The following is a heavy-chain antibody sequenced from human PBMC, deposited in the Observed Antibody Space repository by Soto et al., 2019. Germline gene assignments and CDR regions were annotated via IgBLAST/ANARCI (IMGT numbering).Heavy chain of an antibody. CDR1: GGTFSSYS. V-gene: IGHV1-69*02. CDR3: ASVSNSGYERTLDY. J-gene: IGHJ4*02. Sequence: QVQLVQSGAEVKKPGSSVKVSCKASGGTFSSYSINWVRQAPGQGLEWMGRIIPIFGIANYGQKFQDRVTIIADKSTNTAYMELSSLRSEDTAVYYCASVSNSGYERTLDYWGQGTLVTVSS. D-gene: IGHD5-12*01. CDR2: IIPIFGIA.